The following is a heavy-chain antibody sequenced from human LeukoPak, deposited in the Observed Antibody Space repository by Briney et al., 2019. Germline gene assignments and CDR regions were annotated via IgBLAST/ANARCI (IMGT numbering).Heavy chain of an antibody. CDR1: GGSISNSY. D-gene: IGHD4-4*01. CDR2: IYYSGST. CDR3: ARGESDYSNFFDY. J-gene: IGHJ4*02. V-gene: IGHV4-59*01. Sequence: SETLSLTCTVSGGSISNSYWSWIRQPPGKGLEWIGYIYYSGSTNYNPSLKSRVTISVDTSKNQFSLKLSSVTAADTAVYYCARGESDYSNFFDYWGQGTLVTVSS.